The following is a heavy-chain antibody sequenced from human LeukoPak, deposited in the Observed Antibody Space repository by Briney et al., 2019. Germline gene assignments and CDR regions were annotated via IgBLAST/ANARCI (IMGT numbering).Heavy chain of an antibody. V-gene: IGHV4-4*07. CDR3: ARGRFEAVTTDYYFGY. CDR1: GGSISSYY. J-gene: IGHJ4*02. Sequence: SETLSLTCTVSGGSISSYYWSWIRQPAGKGLEWIGRIYTSGSTNYNPSLKSRVTMSVDTSKNQFSLKLSSVTAADTAVYYCARGRFEAVTTDYYFGYWGQGTLVTVSS. D-gene: IGHD4-17*01. CDR2: IYTSGST.